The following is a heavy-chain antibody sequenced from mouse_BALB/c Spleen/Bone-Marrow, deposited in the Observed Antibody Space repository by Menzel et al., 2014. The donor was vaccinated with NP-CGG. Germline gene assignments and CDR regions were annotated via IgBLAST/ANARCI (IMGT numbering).Heavy chain of an antibody. D-gene: IGHD2-4*01. J-gene: IGHJ4*01. CDR2: IWTGGNT. V-gene: IGHV2-2*02. Sequence: QVQLQQSGPDLVQPSQSLSITCTASGFSFTNYAVYWVRQSPGKGLEWLGVIWTGGNTDYNPAFISRLSISKDNSKSQVFFKMNSLQPNDTAIYYCARNYDFGDYYAMDYWGQGTSVTVSS. CDR3: ARNYDFGDYYAMDY. CDR1: GFSFTNYA.